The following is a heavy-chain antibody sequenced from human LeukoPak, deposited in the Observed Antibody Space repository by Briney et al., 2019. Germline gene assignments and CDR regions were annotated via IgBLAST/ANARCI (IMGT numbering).Heavy chain of an antibody. V-gene: IGHV4-39*07. CDR2: IYYSGST. J-gene: IGHJ6*03. CDR1: GGSISSSSYY. D-gene: IGHD4-11*01. CDR3: ARDRLQSELGYYYMDV. Sequence: SETLSLTCTVSGGSISSSSYYWGWIRQPPGKGLEWIGSIYYSGSTYYNPSLKSRVTISVDTSKNQFSLKLSSVTAADTAVYYCARDRLQSELGYYYMDVWGKGTTVTVSS.